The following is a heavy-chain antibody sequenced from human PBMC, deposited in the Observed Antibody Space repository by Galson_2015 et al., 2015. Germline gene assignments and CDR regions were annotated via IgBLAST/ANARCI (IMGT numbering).Heavy chain of an antibody. V-gene: IGHV5-10-1*01. J-gene: IGHJ3*02. CDR2: IDPSDSYT. CDR3: AGYCSSTSCYRVAFDI. CDR1: GYSFTSYW. D-gene: IGHD2-2*01. Sequence: QSGAEVKKPGESLRISCTGSGYSFTSYWISWVRQMPGKGLEWMGRIDPSDSYTNYSPSFQGHVTISADKSISTAYLQWSSLKASDTAMYYCAGYCSSTSCYRVAFDIWGQGTMVTVSS.